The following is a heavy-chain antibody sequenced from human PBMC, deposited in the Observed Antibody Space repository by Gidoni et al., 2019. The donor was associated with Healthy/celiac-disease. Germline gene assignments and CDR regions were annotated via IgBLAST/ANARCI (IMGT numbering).Heavy chain of an antibody. CDR2: IKQEGSEK. CDR3: ARDELRFGELLRDYYYYMDV. V-gene: IGHV3-7*05. D-gene: IGHD3-10*01. CDR1: GFTFSSYW. J-gene: IGHJ6*03. Sequence: EVQLVESGGGLVQPGGPLRLSCAASGFTFSSYWMSWVRQAPGKGLELVANIKQEGSEKYYVDSVKGRFTISRDNAKNSLYLQMNSLRAEDTAVYYCARDELRFGELLRDYYYYMDVWGKGTTVTVSS.